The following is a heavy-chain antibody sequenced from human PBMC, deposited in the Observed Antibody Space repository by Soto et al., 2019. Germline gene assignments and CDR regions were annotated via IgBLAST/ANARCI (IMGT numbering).Heavy chain of an antibody. V-gene: IGHV4-59*08. CDR2: IYYSGST. Sequence: SETLSLTCTVSGVSISSYYWRWIRQPPGKGLEWIGYIYYSGSTNYNPSLKSRVTISVDTSKNQFSLKLSSVTAADTAVYYCARLVWSYGTWFDPWGQGTLVTVS. D-gene: IGHD5-18*01. CDR3: ARLVWSYGTWFDP. J-gene: IGHJ5*02. CDR1: GVSISSYY.